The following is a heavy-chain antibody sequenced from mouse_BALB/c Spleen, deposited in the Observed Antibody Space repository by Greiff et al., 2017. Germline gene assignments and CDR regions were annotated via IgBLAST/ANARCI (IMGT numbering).Heavy chain of an antibody. D-gene: IGHD1-1*01. CDR1: GYAFTSYN. CDR3: ARFGAVEIYYAMDY. CDR2: IDPYNGGT. J-gene: IGHJ4*01. Sequence: EVQLVESGPELVKPGASVKVSCKASGYAFTSYNMYWVKQSHGKSLEWIGYIDPYNGGTSYNQKFKGKATLTVDKSSSTAYMHLNSLTSEDSAVYYCARFGAVEIYYAMDYWGQGTSVTVSS. V-gene: IGHV1S135*01.